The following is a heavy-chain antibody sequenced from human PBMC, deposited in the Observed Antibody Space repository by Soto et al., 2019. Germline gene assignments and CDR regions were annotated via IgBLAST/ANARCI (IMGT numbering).Heavy chain of an antibody. V-gene: IGHV3-23*01. J-gene: IGHJ4*02. CDR1: GISFTTYA. CDR2: IGSSGGTI. Sequence: EVQLLESGGGLVQPGGSLRLSCVASGISFTTYAMTWVRLAPGNGLEWVSGIGSSGGTIYYADSVKGRFTISRDISKNTVYLQMNSLRAEDTAVYYCAKMSTSSWYIDYFDFWGPGTLVTVSS. CDR3: AKMSTSSWYIDYFDF. D-gene: IGHD6-13*01.